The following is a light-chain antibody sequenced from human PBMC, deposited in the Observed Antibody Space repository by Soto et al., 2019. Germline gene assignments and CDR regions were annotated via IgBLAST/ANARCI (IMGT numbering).Light chain of an antibody. V-gene: IGKV3-20*01. Sequence: EIVLTQSPGSLSLSPGERATVSCRSSQSVSSSYLAWYQQKPGQAPRLLIQGASSRATGIPDRFSGRGSGTDFTLTISRLEPEDFAMYYCQQYGSSPQTFGGGTKVDI. J-gene: IGKJ4*01. CDR3: QQYGSSPQT. CDR2: GAS. CDR1: QSVSSSY.